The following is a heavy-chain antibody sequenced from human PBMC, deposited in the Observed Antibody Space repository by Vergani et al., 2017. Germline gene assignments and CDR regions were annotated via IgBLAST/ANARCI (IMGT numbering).Heavy chain of an antibody. CDR1: GFTFSDYY. CDR3: ARDRKAVVTLADYYGMDV. Sequence: VQLVESGGGLVKPGGSLRLSCAASGFTFSDYYMSWIRQAPGKGLEWVSAISGSGGSTYYADSVKGRFTISRDNSKNTLYLQMNSLRAEDTAVYYCARDRKAVVTLADYYGMDVWGQGTTVTVSS. V-gene: IGHV3-23*04. D-gene: IGHD4-23*01. J-gene: IGHJ6*02. CDR2: ISGSGGST.